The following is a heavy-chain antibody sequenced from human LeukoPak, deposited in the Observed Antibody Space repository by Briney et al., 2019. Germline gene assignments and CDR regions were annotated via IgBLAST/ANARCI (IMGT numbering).Heavy chain of an antibody. Sequence: SETLSLTCAVSGYSISSGYYWGWIRQPPGKGLEWIAIIYPSGSTYYNPSLKSRVTISVDTSKNQFSLKMTSVTAADTAVYYCARSTVTASWYFDDWGKGTLVTVSS. CDR1: GYSISSGYY. CDR2: IYPSGST. V-gene: IGHV4-38-2*01. CDR3: ARSTVTASWYFDD. J-gene: IGHJ4*02. D-gene: IGHD4-11*01.